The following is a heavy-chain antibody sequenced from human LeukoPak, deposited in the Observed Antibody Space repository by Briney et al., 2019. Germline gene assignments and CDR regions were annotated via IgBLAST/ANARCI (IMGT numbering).Heavy chain of an antibody. CDR3: ARDNGDSNYYYYYMDV. CDR1: GYTFTSYY. CDR2: INPSGGST. J-gene: IGHJ6*03. V-gene: IGHV1-46*01. D-gene: IGHD4-17*01. Sequence: ASVKVSCKASGYTFTSYYMHWVRQAPGQGLEWMGIINPSGGSTSYAQKFQGRVTMTRDMSTSTVYMELSSLRSEDTAVYYCARDNGDSNYYYYYMDVWGKGTTVTISS.